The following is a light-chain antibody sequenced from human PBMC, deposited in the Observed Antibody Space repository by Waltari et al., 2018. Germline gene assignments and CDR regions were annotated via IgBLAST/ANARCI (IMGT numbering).Light chain of an antibody. CDR3: QQYDNWLGT. CDR2: GAS. V-gene: IGKV3-15*01. Sequence: EIVMTQSPATLSVFPGERAPLSCRASQSIRSNLAWYQHKPGQAPRLLIYGASTRATGIPARFSGSGSGTEFTLTISSLQSEDFAVYFCQQYDNWLGTFGQGTKVEIK. J-gene: IGKJ1*01. CDR1: QSIRSN.